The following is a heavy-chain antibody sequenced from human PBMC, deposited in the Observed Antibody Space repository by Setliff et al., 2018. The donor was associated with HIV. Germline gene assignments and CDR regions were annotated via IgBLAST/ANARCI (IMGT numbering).Heavy chain of an antibody. J-gene: IGHJ4*02. V-gene: IGHV1-46*01. CDR2: INPSGGST. CDR3: AALDIVATTTPRYFDY. D-gene: IGHD5-12*01. Sequence: ASVKVSCKASGYTFTGYYMHWVRQAPGQGLEWMGIINPSGGSTSYAQKFQGRVTMTRDTSTSTVYMELSSLRSEDTAVYYCAALDIVATTTPRYFDYWGQGTLVTVSS. CDR1: GYTFTGYY.